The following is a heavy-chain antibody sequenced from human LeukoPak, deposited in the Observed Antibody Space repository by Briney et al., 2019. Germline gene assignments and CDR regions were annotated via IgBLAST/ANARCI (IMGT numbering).Heavy chain of an antibody. CDR3: ATSSDAPANR. V-gene: IGHV3-7*01. Sequence: PGGSLRLSCAVSGFTFSATWMSWVRQAPGKGLEWVANIKQDGSAKFYVDSVKGRFTISRDNAKNSLYLQMNSLRAEDTGVYYCATSSDAPANRWGQGTLVTVSS. CDR1: GFTFSATW. D-gene: IGHD2-2*01. CDR2: IKQDGSAK. J-gene: IGHJ4*02.